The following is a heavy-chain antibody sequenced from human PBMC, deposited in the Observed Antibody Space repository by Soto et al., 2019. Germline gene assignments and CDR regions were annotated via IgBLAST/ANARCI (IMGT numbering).Heavy chain of an antibody. Sequence: GESLKISCKGSGYSFTSYWISWVRQMPGKGLEWMGRIDPSDSYTNYSPSFQGHVTISADKSISTAYLQWSSLKASDTAMYYCARPLGGSSWPLYGMDVRGQGTTVPVSS. J-gene: IGHJ6*02. CDR1: GYSFTSYW. CDR2: IDPSDSYT. D-gene: IGHD6-13*01. CDR3: ARPLGGSSWPLYGMDV. V-gene: IGHV5-10-1*01.